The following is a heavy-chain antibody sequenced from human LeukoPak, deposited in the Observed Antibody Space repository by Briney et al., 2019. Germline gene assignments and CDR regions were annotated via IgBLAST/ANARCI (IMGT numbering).Heavy chain of an antibody. V-gene: IGHV4-59*05. CDR2: IYYSGST. CDR1: GFTVSSNY. D-gene: IGHD3-10*01. CDR3: ASQGSTSYFDY. J-gene: IGHJ4*02. Sequence: GSLRLSCAASGFTVSSNYMSWVRQAPGKGLEWIGSIYYSGSTYYNPSLKSRVTISVDTSKNQFSLKLSSVTAADTAVYYCASQGSTSYFDYWGQGTLVTVSS.